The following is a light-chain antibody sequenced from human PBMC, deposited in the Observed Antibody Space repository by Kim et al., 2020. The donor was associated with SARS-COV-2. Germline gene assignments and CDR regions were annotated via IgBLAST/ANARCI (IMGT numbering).Light chain of an antibody. J-gene: IGLJ3*02. V-gene: IGLV5-45*03. CDR1: SGFNVGTYK. CDR2: YKSDSDK. Sequence: QLVLTQPSSLSASPGASASLTCTLRSGFNVGTYKIYWYQQKPGSPPQYLLRYKSDSDKQQGSGVPSRFSGSKDASANAGILLISGLQSEDEADYYCMIWHSSAWMFGGGTQLTVL. CDR3: MIWHSSAWM.